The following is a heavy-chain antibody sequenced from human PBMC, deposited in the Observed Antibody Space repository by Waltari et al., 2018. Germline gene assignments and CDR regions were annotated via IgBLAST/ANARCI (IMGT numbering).Heavy chain of an antibody. CDR2: IRSKAYGGTT. CDR1: GFTFGAYA. D-gene: IGHD2-15*01. J-gene: IGHJ4*02. CDR3: TRDLGCSGGSCYPDY. V-gene: IGHV3-49*03. Sequence: EVQLVESGGGLVQPGRSLRLSCTASGFTFGAYALGWFRQAPGKGLEWVGFIRSKAYGGTTEYAASVKGRFTISRDDSKSIAYLQMNSLKTEDTAVYYCTRDLGCSGGSCYPDYWGQGTLVTVSS.